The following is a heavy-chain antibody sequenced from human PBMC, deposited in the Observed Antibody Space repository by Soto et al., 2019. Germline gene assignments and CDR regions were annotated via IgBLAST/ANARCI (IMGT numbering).Heavy chain of an antibody. CDR1: GGTFSSYA. CDR2: IIPIFGTA. J-gene: IGHJ6*04. D-gene: IGHD6-13*01. CDR3: ARDQPAGIAANYYGMDV. Sequence: QVQLVQSGAEVKKPGSSVKVSCKASGGTFSSYAISWVRQAPGQGLEWMGGIIPIFGTANYAQKFQGRVMITADESTSTAYWELSSLRSDDKAVYYCARDQPAGIAANYYGMDVWGEGTTVAVSS. V-gene: IGHV1-69*01.